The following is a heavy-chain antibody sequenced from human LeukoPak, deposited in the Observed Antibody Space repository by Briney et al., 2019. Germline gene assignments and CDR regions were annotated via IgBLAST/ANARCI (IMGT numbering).Heavy chain of an antibody. CDR3: ARDRRQLWSPFFDY. CDR1: GFTFSSYA. D-gene: IGHD5-18*01. J-gene: IGHJ4*02. CDR2: ISSNGGST. Sequence: GGSLRLSCAASGFTFSSYAMHWVREAPGKGLEYVSAISSNGGSTYYANSVKGRFTLSRDNSKNTLYLQMGSLRAEDMAVYYCARDRRQLWSPFFDYWGQGTLVTVSS. V-gene: IGHV3-64*01.